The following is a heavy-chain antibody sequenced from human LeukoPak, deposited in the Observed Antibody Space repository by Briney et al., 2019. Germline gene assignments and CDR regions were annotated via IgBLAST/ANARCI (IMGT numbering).Heavy chain of an antibody. D-gene: IGHD3-3*01. V-gene: IGHV3-7*01. CDR3: ARNYDFWSGDYNPMYYFDY. J-gene: IGHJ4*02. CDR2: IKQDGSEK. Sequence: GGSLRLSCAASGFTFSSYWMSWVRQAPGKGLEWVANIKQDGSEKYYVDSVKGRFTISRDNAKNSLYLQMNSLRAEDTAVYYCARNYDFWSGDYNPMYYFDYWGQGTLVTVSS. CDR1: GFTFSSYW.